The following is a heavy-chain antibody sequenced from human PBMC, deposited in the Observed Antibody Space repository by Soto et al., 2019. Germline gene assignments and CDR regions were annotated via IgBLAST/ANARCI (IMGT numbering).Heavy chain of an antibody. V-gene: IGHV1-3*01. Sequence: ASVKVSCKASGYAFTSNPIKWVGQAPGQSLEWVGWRNVGNDETRFSQKFQGRVILTRDTPASTVYMELSSLRSEDTGVYYCVRDQGMLSFGXLMPTLCCSYCMHVWDPRTPLTVSS. D-gene: IGHD3-16*01. CDR2: RNVGNDET. CDR3: VRDQGMLSFGXLMPTLCCSYCMHV. CDR1: GYAFTSNP. J-gene: IGHJ6*02.